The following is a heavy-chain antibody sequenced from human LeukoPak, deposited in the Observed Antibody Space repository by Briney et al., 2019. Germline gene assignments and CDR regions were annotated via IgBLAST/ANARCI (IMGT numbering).Heavy chain of an antibody. CDR1: GYTLTELS. D-gene: IGHD3-10*01. CDR2: FDPEDGET. Sequence: ASVKVSCKVSGYTLTELSVHWVRQAPGKGLEWMGGFDPEDGETIYAQKFQGRVTMTEDTSTDTAYMELSSLRSEDTAVYYCATGGFGSYYFDYWGQGTLVTVSS. CDR3: ATGGFGSYYFDY. J-gene: IGHJ4*02. V-gene: IGHV1-24*01.